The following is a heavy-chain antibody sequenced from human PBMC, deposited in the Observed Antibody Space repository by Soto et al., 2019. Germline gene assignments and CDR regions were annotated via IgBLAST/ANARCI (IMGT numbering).Heavy chain of an antibody. D-gene: IGHD3-10*01. CDR3: ARDGYYGSGSYYMRRGVGPYYYYGMDV. V-gene: IGHV1-46*01. J-gene: IGHJ6*02. CDR1: GYTFTSYY. CDR2: INPSGGST. Sequence: VASVKVSCKASGYTFTSYYMHCVRQAPGQGLEWMGIINPSGGSTSYAQKFQGRVAMTRDTSTSTVYMELSSLRSEDTAVYYCARDGYYGSGSYYMRRGVGPYYYYGMDVWGQGTTVTVSS.